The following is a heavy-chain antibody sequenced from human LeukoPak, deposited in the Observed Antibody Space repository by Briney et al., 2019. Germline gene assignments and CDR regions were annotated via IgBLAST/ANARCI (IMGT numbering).Heavy chain of an antibody. D-gene: IGHD3-22*01. J-gene: IGHJ3*02. CDR1: DFSFGFYV. CDR3: ARPDYYDSSRAFDI. Sequence: GGSLRLSCAASDFSFGFYVIHWVRQAPGKGLEWLAFIRHDGRDEIYADSVKGRFAISRDNAKNSLYLQMNSLRAEDTAVYYCARPDYYDSSRAFDIWGQGTMVTVSS. CDR2: IRHDGRDE. V-gene: IGHV3-30*02.